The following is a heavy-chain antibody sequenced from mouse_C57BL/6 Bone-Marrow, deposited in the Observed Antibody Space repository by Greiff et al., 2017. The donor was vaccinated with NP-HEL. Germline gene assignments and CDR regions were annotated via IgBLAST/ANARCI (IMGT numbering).Heavy chain of an antibody. J-gene: IGHJ1*03. CDR1: GYTFTDYN. V-gene: IGHV1-18*01. D-gene: IGHD1-1*01. CDR3: ARDYYGSLYWYFDV. CDR2: INPNNGGT. Sequence: VQLQQSGPELVKPGASVKIPCKASGYTFTDYNMDWVKQSHGKSLEWIGDINPNNGGTIYNQKFKGKATLTVDKSSSTAYMDLRSLTSEDTAVYYCARDYYGSLYWYFDVWGTGTTVTVSS.